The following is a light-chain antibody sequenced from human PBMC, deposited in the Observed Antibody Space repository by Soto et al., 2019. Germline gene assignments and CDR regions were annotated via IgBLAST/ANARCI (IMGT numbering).Light chain of an antibody. CDR1: QSVSSSY. Sequence: EIVLTQSPGILSLSPGERATLSCRASQSVSSSYLAWYQQKPGQAPRLLIYGASNRATGLPDRFSASGSKTDFTLTSSRLEPEVFAVYYCQQYGSSPPYTFGQGTKLEIK. J-gene: IGKJ2*01. CDR2: GAS. CDR3: QQYGSSPPYT. V-gene: IGKV3-20*01.